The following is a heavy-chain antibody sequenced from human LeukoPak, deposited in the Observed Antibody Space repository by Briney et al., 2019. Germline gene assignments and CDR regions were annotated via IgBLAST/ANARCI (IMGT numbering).Heavy chain of an antibody. J-gene: IGHJ4*01. D-gene: IGHD1-26*01. CDR2: ISRGGSDS. V-gene: IGHV3-11*01. CDR3: ARAGIVGAVFDF. Sequence: GGSLRLSCTASGFTFSDYYMSWIRQAPGKGLEWVSRISRGGSDSYYADSVKGRFTISRDTAKNSLYLQMNSLRAEDTAVYYCARAGIVGAVFDFWGHGTLVTVSS. CDR1: GFTFSDYY.